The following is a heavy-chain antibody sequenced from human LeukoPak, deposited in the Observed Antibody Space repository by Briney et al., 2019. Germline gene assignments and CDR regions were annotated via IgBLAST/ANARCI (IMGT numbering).Heavy chain of an antibody. D-gene: IGHD3-10*01. J-gene: IGHJ4*02. CDR3: AKDYYGSGSFYTQGHDY. Sequence: GGSLRLSCAASGFTFSSYAMSWVRQAPGKGLEWVSGISGSSGSTYYADSVKGRFTIARDKSKNTVYLQMNSLRAEDTAVYYCAKDYYGSGSFYTQGHDYWGQGTLVTVSS. CDR2: ISGSSGST. CDR1: GFTFSSYA. V-gene: IGHV3-23*01.